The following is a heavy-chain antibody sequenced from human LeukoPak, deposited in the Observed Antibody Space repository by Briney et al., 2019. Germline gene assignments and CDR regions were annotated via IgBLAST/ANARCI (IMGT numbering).Heavy chain of an antibody. CDR3: ATGGTYYDILTGYSLDY. V-gene: IGHV3-53*01. CDR1: GFTVSSNY. Sequence: QSGGSLRLSCAASGFTVSSNYMSWVRQAPGKGLEWVSVIYSGGSTYYADSVKGRFTISRDNSKNTLYLQMNSLRAEDTAVYYCATGGTYYDILTGYSLDYWGQGTLVTVSS. D-gene: IGHD3-9*01. CDR2: IYSGGST. J-gene: IGHJ4*02.